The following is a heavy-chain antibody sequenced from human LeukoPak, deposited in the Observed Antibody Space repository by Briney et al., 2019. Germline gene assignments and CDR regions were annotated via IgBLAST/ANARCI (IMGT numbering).Heavy chain of an antibody. CDR2: IYYSGST. Sequence: SETLSLTCTVSGGSISSYYWSWIRQPPGKGLEWIGYIYYSGSTNYNPSLKSRVTISVDTSKNQFSLKLSSVTAADTAVYYCARAWTPKDFDYWGQGTLVTVSS. CDR1: GGSISSYY. CDR3: ARAWTPKDFDY. V-gene: IGHV4-59*01. D-gene: IGHD1-1*01. J-gene: IGHJ4*02.